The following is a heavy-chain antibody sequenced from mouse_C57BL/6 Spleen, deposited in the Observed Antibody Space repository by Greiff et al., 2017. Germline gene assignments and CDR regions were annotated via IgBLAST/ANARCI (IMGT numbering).Heavy chain of an antibody. V-gene: IGHV1-62-2*01. CDR2: FYPGSGSI. J-gene: IGHJ1*03. Sequence: VQRVESGAELVKPGASVKLSCKASGYTFTEYTIHWVKQRSGQGLEWIGWFYPGSGSIKYNEKFKDKATLTADKSSSTVYMELSRLTSEDSAVYFCARHPHYYGSSYEWYFDVWGTGTTVTVSS. CDR1: GYTFTEYT. D-gene: IGHD1-1*01. CDR3: ARHPHYYGSSYEWYFDV.